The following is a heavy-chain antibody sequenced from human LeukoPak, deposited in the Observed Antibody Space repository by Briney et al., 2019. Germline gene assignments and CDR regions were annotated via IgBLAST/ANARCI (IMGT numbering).Heavy chain of an antibody. CDR1: GFTFSSYS. D-gene: IGHD6-19*01. CDR3: ARGDSSGWQFDP. Sequence: MSGGSLRLPCAASGFTFSSYSMNWVRQAPGKGLEWVSSISSSSSYIYYADSVKGRFTISRDNAKNSLYLQMNSLRAEDTAVYYCARGDSSGWQFDPWGQGTLVTVSS. V-gene: IGHV3-21*01. CDR2: ISSSSSYI. J-gene: IGHJ5*02.